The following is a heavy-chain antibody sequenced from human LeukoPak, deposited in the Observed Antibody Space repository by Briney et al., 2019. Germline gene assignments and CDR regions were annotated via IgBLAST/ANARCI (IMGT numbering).Heavy chain of an antibody. CDR1: GYTFTSYY. Sequence: ASVKVSCKASGYTFTSYYMHWVRQAPGQGLEWMGIINPSGGSTSYAQKFQGRVTMTRDTSTSTVYMELSSLRSEDTAVYYCAGDCSSTSGARYYFDYWGQGTLVTVSS. CDR3: AGDCSSTSGARYYFDY. CDR2: INPSGGST. V-gene: IGHV1-46*01. J-gene: IGHJ4*02. D-gene: IGHD2-2*01.